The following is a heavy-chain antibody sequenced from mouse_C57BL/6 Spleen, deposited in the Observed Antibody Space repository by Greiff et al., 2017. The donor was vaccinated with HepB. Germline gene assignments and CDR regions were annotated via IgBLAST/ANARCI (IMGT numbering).Heavy chain of an antibody. CDR2: IDPEDGET. D-gene: IGHD6-2*01. J-gene: IGHJ2*01. CDR3: ARSRSLWFDY. CDR1: GFNIKDYY. Sequence: EVQLQESGAELVKPGASVKLSCTASGFNIKDYYMHWVKQRTEHGLEWIGRIDPEDGETKYAPKFQGKATITSYTSSNTAYLQLSRLTSEDTAVYYCARSRSLWFDYWGQGTTRTVSS. V-gene: IGHV14-2*01.